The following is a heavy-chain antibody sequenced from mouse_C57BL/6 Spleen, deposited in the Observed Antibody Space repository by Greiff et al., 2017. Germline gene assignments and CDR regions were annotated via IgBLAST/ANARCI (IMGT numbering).Heavy chain of an antibody. J-gene: IGHJ2*01. Sequence: VHVKQSGPELVKPGASVKISCKASGYSFTGYYMNWVKQSPEKSLEWIGEINPSTGGTTYNQKFKAKATLTVDKSSSTAYMQLKSLTSEDSAVYYCARGRYGNYDYWGQGTTLTVSS. V-gene: IGHV1-42*01. CDR3: ARGRYGNYDY. D-gene: IGHD2-1*01. CDR1: GYSFTGYY. CDR2: INPSTGGT.